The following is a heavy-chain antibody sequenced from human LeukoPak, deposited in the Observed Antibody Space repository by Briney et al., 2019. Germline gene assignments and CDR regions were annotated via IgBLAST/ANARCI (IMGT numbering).Heavy chain of an antibody. CDR1: GDSFSNYG. Sequence: ASVKVSCKASGDSFSNYGFAWVRQAPGQGLEWMGWISAYNGNTNYAQKLQGRVTMTTDTSTSTAYMELRSLRSDDTAVYYCARGIAARRGGYYFDYWGQGTLVTVSS. V-gene: IGHV1-18*01. D-gene: IGHD6-13*01. CDR3: ARGIAARRGGYYFDY. J-gene: IGHJ4*02. CDR2: ISAYNGNT.